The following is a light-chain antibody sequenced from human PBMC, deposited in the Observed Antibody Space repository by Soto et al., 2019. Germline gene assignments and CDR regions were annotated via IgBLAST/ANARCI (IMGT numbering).Light chain of an antibody. V-gene: IGKV1-39*01. CDR3: QQSHSFPYT. CDR2: AAS. J-gene: IGKJ2*01. Sequence: DIQMTQSPSFLSASVGDRVTITCRASQSINNFLNWYQQKPGKAPKLLIYAASSLQSGVPSRFSGSGSATDFTLTISSLQPEDIATYNCQQSHSFPYTFGQGTSLEIK. CDR1: QSINNF.